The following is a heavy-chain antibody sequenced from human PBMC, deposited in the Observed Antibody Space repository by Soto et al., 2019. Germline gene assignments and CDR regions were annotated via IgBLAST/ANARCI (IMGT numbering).Heavy chain of an antibody. Sequence: QVQLHESGPGLVKPAQTLSLTCTVSGASISHGDYYWSWIHQPPGKVLAWLGHIDYSRKTSYNSSIRSRDSISKESSHNHVALSLSSLTDADTAVYFCARDGWGEYYDTWGYIQHCYIGLWGLGTLV. CDR2: IDYSRKT. D-gene: IGHD3-16*01. CDR3: ARDGWGEYYDTWGYIQHCYIGL. J-gene: IGHJ2*01. CDR1: GASISHGDYY. V-gene: IGHV4-30-4*01.